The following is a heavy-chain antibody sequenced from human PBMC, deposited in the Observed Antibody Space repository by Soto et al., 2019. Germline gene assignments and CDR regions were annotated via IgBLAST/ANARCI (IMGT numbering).Heavy chain of an antibody. CDR2: ISWDGGST. CDR3: AKALFYGDYAAFDY. J-gene: IGHJ4*02. D-gene: IGHD4-17*01. Sequence: EVQLVESGGVVVQPGGSLRLSCAASGFTFDDYTMHWVRQAPGKGLEWVSLISWDGGSTYYADSVKGRFTISRDNIKNSLYLQMSSLRTEDTALYYCAKALFYGDYAAFDYWGQGTLVTVSS. V-gene: IGHV3-43*01. CDR1: GFTFDDYT.